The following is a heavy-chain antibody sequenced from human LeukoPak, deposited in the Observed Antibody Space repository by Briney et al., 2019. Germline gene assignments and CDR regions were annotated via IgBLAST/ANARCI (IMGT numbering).Heavy chain of an antibody. V-gene: IGHV3-21*01. CDR3: ARVGPWVNPDYYYYMDV. Sequence: GGSLRLSCAASAFTFSGYSMNWVRQAPGKGLEWVSSISSSSSYIYCADSVKRRFTISRDNAKNSLYLKMNSLRAEDTAVYYCARVGPWVNPDYYYYMDVWGKGTTVTVS. CDR1: AFTFSGYS. CDR2: ISSSSSYI. J-gene: IGHJ6*03. D-gene: IGHD1-14*01.